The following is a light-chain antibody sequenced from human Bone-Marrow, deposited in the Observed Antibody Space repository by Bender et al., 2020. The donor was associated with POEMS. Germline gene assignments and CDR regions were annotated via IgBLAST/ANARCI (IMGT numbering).Light chain of an antibody. CDR1: PLPTQY. Sequence: SSELTQPPSVSVSPGQTARITCSGDPLPTQYTYWYLQRPGQAPMMVIYRDTDRPSGIPDRFSGSSTGTTVTLTISGVQEEDEAVYYCQSADTSGKYSVIFGGGTKLTVL. J-gene: IGLJ2*01. CDR2: RDT. CDR3: QSADTSGKYSVI. V-gene: IGLV3-25*02.